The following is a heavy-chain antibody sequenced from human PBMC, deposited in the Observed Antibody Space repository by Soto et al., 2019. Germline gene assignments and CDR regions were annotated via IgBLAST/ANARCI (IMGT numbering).Heavy chain of an antibody. CDR2: ISSGHRYI. CDR3: ARWSYLDY. CDR1: GLNFTSYT. V-gene: IGHV3-21*04. J-gene: IGHJ4*02. D-gene: IGHD3-3*01. Sequence: GXLRPSCVAYGLNFTSYTMNWVRQAPGKGLEWVSSISSGHRYIYHADSVKGRLIISRDDATNSLYLQMTSLRADDTAMYYCARWSYLDYWGQGTRVTVSS.